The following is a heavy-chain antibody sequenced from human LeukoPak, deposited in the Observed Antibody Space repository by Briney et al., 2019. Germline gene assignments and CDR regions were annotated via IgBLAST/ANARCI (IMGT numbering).Heavy chain of an antibody. CDR1: GFTFDDYA. V-gene: IGHV3-9*03. Sequence: GRSLRLSCAASGFTFDDYAMHWVRQAPGKGLEWVSGISWNSGSIGYADSVKGRFTISRDNAKNSLYLQMNSLRAEDMALYYCAKDGVPDYYDSSGYHQKDWYFDLWGRGTLVTVSS. D-gene: IGHD3-22*01. J-gene: IGHJ2*01. CDR3: AKDGVPDYYDSSGYHQKDWYFDL. CDR2: ISWNSGSI.